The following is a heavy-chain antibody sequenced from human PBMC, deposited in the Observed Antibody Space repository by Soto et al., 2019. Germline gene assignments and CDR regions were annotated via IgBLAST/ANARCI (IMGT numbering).Heavy chain of an antibody. J-gene: IGHJ3*02. CDR2: IYTSGST. CDR3: ARDRIQPDNAFDI. Sequence: PSETLSLTCTVSGGSISIYYWSWIRHPAGKGLEWIGRIYTSGSTNYNPSLKSRVTMSVDTSKNQFSLKLSSVTAADTAVYYCARDRIQPDNAFDIWGQGTMVTVSS. V-gene: IGHV4-4*07. CDR1: GGSISIYY. D-gene: IGHD5-18*01.